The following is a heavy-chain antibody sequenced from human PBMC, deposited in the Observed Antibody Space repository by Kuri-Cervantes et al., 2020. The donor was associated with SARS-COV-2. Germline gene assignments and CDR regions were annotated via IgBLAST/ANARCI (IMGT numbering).Heavy chain of an antibody. J-gene: IGHJ3*02. CDR2: IIPIFGTA. CDR3: ARDLMTTVTTGAFDI. Sequence: SVKVSCKASGGTFSSYAISWVRQAPGQGLEWMGRIIPIFGTANYAQKFQGRVTITADESTSTAYMELSSLRSDDTAVYYCARDLMTTVTTGAFDIWGQGTMVTVSS. V-gene: IGHV1-69*13. D-gene: IGHD4-17*01. CDR1: GGTFSSYA.